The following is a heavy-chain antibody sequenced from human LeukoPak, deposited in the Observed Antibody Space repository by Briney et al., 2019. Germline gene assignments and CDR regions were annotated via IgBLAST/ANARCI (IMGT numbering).Heavy chain of an antibody. CDR1: GFTVSSNE. J-gene: IGHJ4*02. Sequence: PGGSLRLSCAASGFTVSSNEMSWVRQAPRKGLEWVSSISGGSTYYADSRKGRFTISRDNSKNTLYLQMNSLRAEDTAVYYCAKEPTYYYDSSGYYLDYWGQGTLVTVSS. V-gene: IGHV3-38-3*01. CDR2: ISGGST. D-gene: IGHD3-22*01. CDR3: AKEPTYYYDSSGYYLDY.